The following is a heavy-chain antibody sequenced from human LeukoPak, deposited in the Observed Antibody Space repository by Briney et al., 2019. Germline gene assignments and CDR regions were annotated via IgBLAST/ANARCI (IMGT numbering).Heavy chain of an antibody. V-gene: IGHV4-59*08. D-gene: IGHD3-9*01. CDR3: ARRNVLTEGEAFDI. J-gene: IGHJ3*02. CDR1: GGSTSSYY. Sequence: PSETLSLTCTVSGGSTSSYYWTWIRQPPGEGLEWIGYIYDSRSTNYNPSLNSRVTISADASKNQFSLKLNSVTAADTAVYYCARRNVLTEGEAFDIWGQGTMVTVSS. CDR2: IYDSRST.